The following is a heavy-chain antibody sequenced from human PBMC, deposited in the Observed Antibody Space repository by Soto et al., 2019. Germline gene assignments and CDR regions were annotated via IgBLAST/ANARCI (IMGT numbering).Heavy chain of an antibody. J-gene: IGHJ3*02. D-gene: IGHD3-16*01. Sequence: QVQLVQSGAEVKKPGASVKVSCKTSGYTFTNHGINWVRQAPGQGLEWMGWINPYNANVNYAQKLQGRVTMTTDTATSTAFMDLRSLPSAYTAVYYCARDRVAGIWGDAFDIWGQGTMVTVSS. CDR3: ARDRVAGIWGDAFDI. CDR2: INPYNANV. CDR1: GYTFTNHG. V-gene: IGHV1-18*04.